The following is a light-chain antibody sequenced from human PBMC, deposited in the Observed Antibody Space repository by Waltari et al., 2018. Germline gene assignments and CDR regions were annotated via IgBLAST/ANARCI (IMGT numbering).Light chain of an antibody. CDR1: QSVSRA. V-gene: IGKV3-20*01. J-gene: IGKJ1*01. CDR3: QHYVRLPVT. CDR2: GAS. Sequence: EIVLTQSPGTLSLSPGERVILSCRVSQSVSRALAWYQQKPGQAPRLLIHGASNRATGIPDRFSGSGSGTDFSLTISRLEPEDFAVYYCQHYVRLPVTFGQGTKVEIK.